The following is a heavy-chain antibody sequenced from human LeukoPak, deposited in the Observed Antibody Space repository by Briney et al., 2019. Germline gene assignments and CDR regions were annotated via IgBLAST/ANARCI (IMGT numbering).Heavy chain of an antibody. CDR2: ITCSSNYI. J-gene: IGHJ4*02. D-gene: IGHD3-10*01. CDR3: ARDCWDYGSGSYCGIDY. Sequence: GGSLRLSCAASGFTFSSYNMNWVRQAPGKGLEWVSSITCSSNYIYYADSVKGRFTISRDNAKNSLYLQMNSLRAEDTTVYYCARDCWDYGSGSYCGIDYWGQGTLVTLSS. V-gene: IGHV3-21*03. CDR1: GFTFSSYN.